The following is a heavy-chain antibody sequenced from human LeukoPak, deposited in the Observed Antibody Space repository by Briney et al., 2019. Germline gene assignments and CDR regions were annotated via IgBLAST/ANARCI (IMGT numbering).Heavy chain of an antibody. D-gene: IGHD3-22*01. Sequence: GGSLRLSCSASGFTFSFYAMGWVRQAPGKGLEYVSAISSNGGSTYYADSVKGRFTISRDNSKNTLYLQMSSLRADDTAVYYCVKGFPHYYDSSGFGAFDVRGQGTIVTVSS. CDR3: VKGFPHYYDSSGFGAFDV. CDR1: GFTFSFYA. V-gene: IGHV3-64D*09. CDR2: ISSNGGST. J-gene: IGHJ3*01.